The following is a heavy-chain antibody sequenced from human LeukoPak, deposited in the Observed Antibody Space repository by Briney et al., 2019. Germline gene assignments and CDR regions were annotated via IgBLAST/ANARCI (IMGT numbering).Heavy chain of an antibody. CDR3: ARDQKVSQLLYSSYGMDV. J-gene: IGHJ6*02. V-gene: IGHV3-48*04. CDR1: GFTFSSYG. D-gene: IGHD2-2*02. Sequence: GGSLRLSCAASGFTFSSYGMHWVRQAPGKGLEWVSYISSSGSTIYYADSVKGRFTISRDNAKNSLYLQMNSLRAEDTAVYYCARDQKVSQLLYSSYGMDVWGQGTTVTVSS. CDR2: ISSSGSTI.